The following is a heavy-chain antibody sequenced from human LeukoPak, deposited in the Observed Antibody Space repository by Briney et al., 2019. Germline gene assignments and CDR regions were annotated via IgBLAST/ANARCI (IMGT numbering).Heavy chain of an antibody. Sequence: PGGSLRLSCAASGFTFSSYWMHWVRQAPGKGLVWVSRISSDGSSTSYVDSVKGRFTISRDNSKNTLYLQMNSLRAEDTAVYYCAKDTAVQYYDFWSGYYLFDAFDIWGQGTMVTVSS. CDR2: ISSDGSST. V-gene: IGHV3-74*01. CDR1: GFTFSSYW. CDR3: AKDTAVQYYDFWSGYYLFDAFDI. J-gene: IGHJ3*02. D-gene: IGHD3-3*01.